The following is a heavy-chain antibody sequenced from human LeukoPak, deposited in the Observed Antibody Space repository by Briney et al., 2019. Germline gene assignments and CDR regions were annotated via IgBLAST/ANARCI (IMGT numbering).Heavy chain of an antibody. CDR1: GFTFCDYA. V-gene: IGHV3-49*04. J-gene: IGHJ4*02. CDR2: IRSKAYVGTT. Sequence: GGSLRLSCTASGFTFCDYAMSWVRQAPGKGLEWVGFIRSKAYVGTTEYAASVKGRFTISRDDSKSIAYLQMNSLKTEDTAVYYCTRVGTFDYWGQGTLVTVSS. CDR3: TRVGTFDY.